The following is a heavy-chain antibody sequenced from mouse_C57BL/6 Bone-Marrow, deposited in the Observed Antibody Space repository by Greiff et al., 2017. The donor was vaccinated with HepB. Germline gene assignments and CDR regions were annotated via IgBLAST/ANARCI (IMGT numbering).Heavy chain of an antibody. V-gene: IGHV1-81*01. Sequence: VMLVESGAELARPGASVKLSCKASGYTFTSYGISWVKQRTGQGLEWIGEIYPRSGNTYYNEKFKGKATLTADKSSSTAYMELRSLTSEDSAVYFCARFPYGNYPYAMDYWGQGTSVTVSS. CDR3: ARFPYGNYPYAMDY. J-gene: IGHJ4*01. D-gene: IGHD2-1*01. CDR2: IYPRSGNT. CDR1: GYTFTSYG.